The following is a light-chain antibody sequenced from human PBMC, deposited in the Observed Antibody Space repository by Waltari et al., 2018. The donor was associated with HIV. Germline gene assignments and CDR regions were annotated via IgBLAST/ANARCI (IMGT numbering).Light chain of an antibody. CDR2: WAS. CDR1: QSVLYSSNNKNY. V-gene: IGKV4-1*01. CDR3: QQYDSTPWT. J-gene: IGKJ1*01. Sequence: MEMTQFPDSLAVSLNERATINCKSSQSVLYSSNNKNYLAWYQQKPGQPPKLLIYWASTRESGVPDRFSGSGSGTDFTLTISSLQAEDVAVYYCQQYDSTPWTFGQGTKVEI.